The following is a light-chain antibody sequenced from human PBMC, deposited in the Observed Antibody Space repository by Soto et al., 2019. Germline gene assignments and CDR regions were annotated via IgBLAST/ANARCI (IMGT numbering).Light chain of an antibody. CDR2: GTS. CDR1: QSVSNN. V-gene: IGKV3-15*01. J-gene: IGKJ5*01. Sequence: EIVMSQSPATLSVSPGERATLSCRASQSVSNNLAWYQQKPGQAPRLLIYGTSTRATGIPARFSGSGSGTEFTLTITSLQSEDFATYYCQQLNSYPITFGQGTRLEIK. CDR3: QQLNSYPIT.